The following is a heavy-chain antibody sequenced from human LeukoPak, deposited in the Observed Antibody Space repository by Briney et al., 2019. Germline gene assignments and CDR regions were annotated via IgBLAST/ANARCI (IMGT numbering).Heavy chain of an antibody. CDR1: GFTFSSYA. CDR2: ISGSGSST. D-gene: IGHD2-15*01. CDR3: AKDRYCSGGSCYSGFDY. V-gene: IGHV3-23*01. Sequence: GASLRLSCAASGFTFSSYAMSWVRQAPGKGLEWVSAISGSGSSTYYADSVKGRFTISRDNSKNTLYLQMSSLRAEDTAVYYCAKDRYCSGGSCYSGFDYWGQGTLVTVSS. J-gene: IGHJ4*02.